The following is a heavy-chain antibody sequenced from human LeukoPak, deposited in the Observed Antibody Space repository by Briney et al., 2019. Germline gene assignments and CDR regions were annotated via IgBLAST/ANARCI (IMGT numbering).Heavy chain of an antibody. CDR2: MSAYNGNS. Sequence: ASVKVSCKSSGGTVSSYGSSWLRQWPGQPPEKMLGMSAYNGNSDYAQKLQGRVTRTTDTSPSPAYVELRSLSSDDTAVYYCARAPLPASLWFGELYFLAFHIWGHGTMVTVSS. CDR3: ARAPLPASLWFGELYFLAFHI. J-gene: IGHJ3*02. CDR1: GGTVSSYG. V-gene: IGHV1-18*01. D-gene: IGHD3-10*01.